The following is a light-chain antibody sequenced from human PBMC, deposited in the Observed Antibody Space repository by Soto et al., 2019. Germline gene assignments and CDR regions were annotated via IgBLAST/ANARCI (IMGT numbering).Light chain of an antibody. Sequence: EIVLTQSPATLSSSPGERATLSCRASQTVFSRLAWYQHKPGQAPRLLIYDSSNRATGIPARFSGSGSGTDFTLTIDNLEPEDFAGYYCHQRRSWPRTVGQGTKVES. J-gene: IGKJ1*01. CDR3: HQRRSWPRT. CDR1: QTVFSR. CDR2: DSS. V-gene: IGKV3-11*01.